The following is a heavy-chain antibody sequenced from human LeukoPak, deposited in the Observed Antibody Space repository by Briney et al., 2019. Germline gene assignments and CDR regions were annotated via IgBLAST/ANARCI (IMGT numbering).Heavy chain of an antibody. J-gene: IGHJ5*02. Sequence: TSETLSLTCSVSGGSFSTYFWNWIRQPAGKGLEWIGRISTSGSTTYNPSLKSRVTMSVDTSKNQFSLSLGSVTAADTAVYYCARDDRVEGGENWFDPWGRGTLVIVSS. D-gene: IGHD3-10*01. CDR1: GGSFSTYF. V-gene: IGHV4-4*07. CDR2: ISTSGST. CDR3: ARDDRVEGGENWFDP.